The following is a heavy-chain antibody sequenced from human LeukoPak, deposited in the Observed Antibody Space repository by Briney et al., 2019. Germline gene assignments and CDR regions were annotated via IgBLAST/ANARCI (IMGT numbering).Heavy chain of an antibody. J-gene: IGHJ4*02. CDR1: GASISSTSYY. CDR3: ARSIECSGGSCYYFDY. CDR2: IYYSGSI. Sequence: PSETLSLTCSVSGASISSTSYYWGWIRQSPGKGLEWIGSIYYSGSIYYNPSLKSRVTISVDTSKNQFSLKLSSVSAADTAVYYCARSIECSGGSCYYFDYWGQGTLVTVSS. V-gene: IGHV4-39*01. D-gene: IGHD2-15*01.